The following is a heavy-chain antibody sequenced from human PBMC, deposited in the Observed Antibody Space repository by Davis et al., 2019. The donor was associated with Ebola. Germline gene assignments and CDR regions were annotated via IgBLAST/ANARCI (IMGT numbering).Heavy chain of an antibody. V-gene: IGHV3-7*03. CDR3: AIARNYYGSQPIDY. CDR2: IKEDGSEK. D-gene: IGHD3-10*01. Sequence: GESLKISCAASGFIFSNFWMNWVRQAPGKGLEWVAKIKEDGSEKYYVDSVKGRFTISRDNANNSLYLQMNSLRAEDTAVYYCAIARNYYGSQPIDYWGQGTLVTVSS. J-gene: IGHJ4*02. CDR1: GFIFSNFW.